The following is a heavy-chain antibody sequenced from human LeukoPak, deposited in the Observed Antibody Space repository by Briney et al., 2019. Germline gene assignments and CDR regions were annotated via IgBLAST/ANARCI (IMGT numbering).Heavy chain of an antibody. J-gene: IGHJ5*02. CDR2: IRSKAYGGTT. Sequence: GGSLRLSCTASGFTFGDYAMSWVRQAPGKGLEWVGFIRSKAYGGTTEYAASVKGRFTISRDDSKSIAYLQMNSLKTEDTAVYYCTSPYDILTGYYREDWFDPWGQGTLVTVSS. CDR3: TSPYDILTGYYREDWFDP. D-gene: IGHD3-9*01. V-gene: IGHV3-49*04. CDR1: GFTFGDYA.